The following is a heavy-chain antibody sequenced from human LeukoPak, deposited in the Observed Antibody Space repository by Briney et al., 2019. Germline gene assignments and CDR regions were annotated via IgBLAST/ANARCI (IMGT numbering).Heavy chain of an antibody. V-gene: IGHV3-66*02. CDR3: AKRRRDCSSTSCSRSTDAFDI. Sequence: GGSLRLSCAASGFTVSGNYMSWVRQAPGKGLEWISVIYSGGSTHYADSVKGRFTISRDNSKNTLYLQMNSLRAEDTAVYYCAKRRRDCSSTSCSRSTDAFDIWGQGTMVTVSS. D-gene: IGHD2-2*01. CDR2: IYSGGST. J-gene: IGHJ3*02. CDR1: GFTVSGNY.